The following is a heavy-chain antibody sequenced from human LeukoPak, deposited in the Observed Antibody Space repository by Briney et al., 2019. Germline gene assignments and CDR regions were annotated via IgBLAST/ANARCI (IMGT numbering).Heavy chain of an antibody. CDR1: GGSISSSSYY. CDR3: ASPMDYYDSSGYYAKFDY. Sequence: PSETLSLTCTVSGGSISSSSYYWGWIRQPPGKGLEWIGSIYYSGSTYYNPSLKSRVTISVDTSKNQFSLKLSSVTAADTAVYYCASPMDYYDSSGYYAKFDYWGQGTLVTVPS. J-gene: IGHJ4*02. CDR2: IYYSGST. V-gene: IGHV4-39*07. D-gene: IGHD3-22*01.